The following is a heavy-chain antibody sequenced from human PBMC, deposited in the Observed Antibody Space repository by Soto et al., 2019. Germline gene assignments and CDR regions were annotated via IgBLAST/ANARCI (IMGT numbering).Heavy chain of an antibody. D-gene: IGHD6-19*01. J-gene: IGHJ5*02. CDR1: GGSISSYY. CDR3: ARCPSGWDPNWFDP. V-gene: IGHV4-59*08. CDR2: IYYSGST. Sequence: SETLSLTCTVSGGSISSYYWSWIRQPPGKGLGWIGYIYYSGSTNYNPSLKSRVTISVDTSTNQFSLKLNSVTAADTAVYYCARCPSGWDPNWFDPWGQGILVTVSS.